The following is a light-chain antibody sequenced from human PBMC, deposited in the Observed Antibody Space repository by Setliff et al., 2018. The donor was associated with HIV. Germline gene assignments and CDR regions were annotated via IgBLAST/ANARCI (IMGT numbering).Light chain of an antibody. V-gene: IGKV3-15*01. J-gene: IGKJ2*01. CDR1: RNVASN. CDR2: GAS. Sequence: EIVMTQSPATLSVSPGERATLSCRASRNVASNLAWYQQKFGQAPRLLIYGASTRAAGVPARFSGSGAGTVFTLTITSLQSEDLAVYYCQQYENWPPMYTFGQGTKVDIK. CDR3: QQYENWPPMYT.